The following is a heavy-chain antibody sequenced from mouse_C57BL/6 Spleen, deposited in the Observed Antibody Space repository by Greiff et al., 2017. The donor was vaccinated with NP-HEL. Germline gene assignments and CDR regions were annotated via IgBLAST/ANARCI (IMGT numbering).Heavy chain of an antibody. CDR1: GYTFTSYW. D-gene: IGHD1-1*01. V-gene: IGHV1-53*01. CDR2: INPSNGGT. CDR3: ARYYYGSSDWYFAV. Sequence: QVQLQQPGTELVKPGASVKLSCKASGYTFTSYWMHWVKQRPGQGLEWIGNINPSNGGTNYNEKFKSKATLTVDKSSSTAYMQLSSLTSEDSSVYYCARYYYGSSDWYFAVWGTGTPVTVSS. J-gene: IGHJ1*03.